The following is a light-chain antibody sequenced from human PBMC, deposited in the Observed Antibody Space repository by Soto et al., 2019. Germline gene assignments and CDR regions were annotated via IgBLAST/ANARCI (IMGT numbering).Light chain of an antibody. CDR2: EVS. CDR3: SSYTSSSTYV. Sequence: QSVLTQPASVSGSPGQSITISCTGTSSDVGGYNYVSWYQQHPGKAPKLMIYEVSHRPSGVSNRFSGSKSGNTASLTISGLQAEDEADYYCSSYTSSSTYVFGGGTKLTVL. J-gene: IGLJ3*02. V-gene: IGLV2-14*01. CDR1: SSDVGGYNY.